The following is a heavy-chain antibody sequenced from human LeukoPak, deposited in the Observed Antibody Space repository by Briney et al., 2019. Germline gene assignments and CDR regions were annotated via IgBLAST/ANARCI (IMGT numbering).Heavy chain of an antibody. D-gene: IGHD1-7*01. CDR1: GFTFSSYS. J-gene: IGHJ4*02. CDR2: ISSSSSYI. V-gene: IGHV3-21*01. CDR3: ARDFKGSNSWFDY. Sequence: TTGGSLRLSCAASGFTFSSYSMNWVRQAPGKGLEWVSSISSSSSYIYYADSVKGRFTISRDNAKNSLYLQMNSLRAEDTAVYYCARDFKGSNSWFDYWGQGTLVTVSS.